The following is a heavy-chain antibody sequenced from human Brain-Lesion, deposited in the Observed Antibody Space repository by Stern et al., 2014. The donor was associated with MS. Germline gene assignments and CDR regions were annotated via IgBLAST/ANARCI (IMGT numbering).Heavy chain of an antibody. CDR2: IHPSGSA. J-gene: IGHJ4*02. D-gene: IGHD5-18*01. V-gene: IGHV4-61*02. Sequence: VQLVQSGPGLVKPSQTLSLTCPVSGGSISSGSDYWSWIRQPVGKGLEWMGRIHPSGSASYTPSLRRRVTFPTDTSLNPFPPELNSATAADTAIYYCASGYRIFDYWGQGILVTVSS. CDR3: ASGYRIFDY. CDR1: GGSISSGSDY.